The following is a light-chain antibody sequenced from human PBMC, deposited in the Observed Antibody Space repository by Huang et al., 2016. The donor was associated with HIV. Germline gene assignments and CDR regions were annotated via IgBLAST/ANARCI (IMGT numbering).Light chain of an antibody. CDR1: QSVSDN. CDR3: QQYNDWPRT. CDR2: GTS. V-gene: IGKV3-15*01. J-gene: IGKJ1*01. Sequence: EIVMTQSPATLSVSPGERATLSCRARQSVSDNLACYQQKPGQAPRLLRYGTSRRALGLPDRFSGSGSGTEFTLTISSLQSEDFAFYYCQQYNDWPRTFGQGTKVDIK.